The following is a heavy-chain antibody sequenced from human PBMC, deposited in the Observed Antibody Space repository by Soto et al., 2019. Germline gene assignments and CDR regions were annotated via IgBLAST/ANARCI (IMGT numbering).Heavy chain of an antibody. V-gene: IGHV3-30*04. CDR3: AADETGRNAFDV. Sequence: PGGSLRLSCAASGFTFSSYAMHWVRQAPGKGLEWVAVISYDGSNKYYADSVKGRFTISRDNSKNTLYLQMNSLRAEDTAVYYCAADETGRNAFDVWGQGTKVTVSS. D-gene: IGHD4-4*01. J-gene: IGHJ3*01. CDR1: GFTFSSYA. CDR2: ISYDGSNK.